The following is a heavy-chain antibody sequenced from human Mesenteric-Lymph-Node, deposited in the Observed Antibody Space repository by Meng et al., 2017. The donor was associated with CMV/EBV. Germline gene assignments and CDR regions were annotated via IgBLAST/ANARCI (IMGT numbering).Heavy chain of an antibody. V-gene: IGHV4-34*01. Sequence: SETLSLTCAVYGGSFSGYYWSWIRQPPGKGLEWVGEINHSGSTNYNPSLKSRVTISVDTSKNQFSLKLNSVTAADTAVYYCARRRIVVVPAAPLPRPFDIWGQGTMVTVSS. D-gene: IGHD2-2*01. J-gene: IGHJ3*02. CDR1: GGSFSGYY. CDR3: ARRRIVVVPAAPLPRPFDI. CDR2: INHSGST.